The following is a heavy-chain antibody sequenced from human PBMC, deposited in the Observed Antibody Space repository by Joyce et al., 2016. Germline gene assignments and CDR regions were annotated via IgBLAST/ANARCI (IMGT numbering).Heavy chain of an antibody. CDR2: ISINGTKT. J-gene: IGHJ4*02. V-gene: IGHV3-30*03. CDR3: EIGGNHIDH. D-gene: IGHD2-15*01. Sequence: QVQVVESGGGVVQPGRSLRLSCAASGFTFSSYGMHWVRQAPGKGLEWVATISINGTKTYYADSVKGRFTISRENSKNTLYLEMNSRRTEDTAVYYCEIGGNHIDHWGQGTLVTVSS. CDR1: GFTFSSYG.